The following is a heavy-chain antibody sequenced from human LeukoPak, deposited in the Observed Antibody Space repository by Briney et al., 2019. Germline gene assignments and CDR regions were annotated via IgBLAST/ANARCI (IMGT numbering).Heavy chain of an antibody. CDR3: ARVKWELLDY. CDR1: GFTSSGYW. V-gene: IGHV3-7*04. J-gene: IGHJ4*02. CDR2: LKHAGSEK. Sequence: GGSLRLSCAASGFTSSGYWMSWGRQAPGKGVEWVANLKHAGSEKYYVESVEGRFTISRDKAKKSLDLTMKSLRDEDTAPYFCARVKWELLDYWGQGTLVTVSS. D-gene: IGHD1-26*01.